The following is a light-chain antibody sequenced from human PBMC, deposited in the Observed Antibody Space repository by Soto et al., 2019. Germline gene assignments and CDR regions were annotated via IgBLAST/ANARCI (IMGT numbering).Light chain of an antibody. Sequence: DIQMTQSPSSLSASVGDRATITCQASQDISNYLNWYQQKPGKAPKLLIYAASTLQSGVPSRFSGSGSGTDFTLSISCLQSEDFATYYCQQYYSYPLTFGGGTKVE. CDR3: QQYYSYPLT. J-gene: IGKJ4*01. V-gene: IGKV1-16*01. CDR2: AAS. CDR1: QDISNY.